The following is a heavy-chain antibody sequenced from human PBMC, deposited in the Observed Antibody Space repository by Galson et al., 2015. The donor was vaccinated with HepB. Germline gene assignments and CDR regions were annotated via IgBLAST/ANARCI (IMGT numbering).Heavy chain of an antibody. Sequence: LTCTVSGGSVSSGSYYWSWIRQPPGKGLEWIGYIYYSGSTNYNPSLKSRVTISVDTSKNQFSLKLSSVTAADTAVYYCARVAPLRSHIAVAARFDPWGQGTLVTVSS. CDR3: ARVAPLRSHIAVAARFDP. V-gene: IGHV4-61*01. J-gene: IGHJ5*02. CDR2: IYYSGST. CDR1: GGSVSSGSYY. D-gene: IGHD6-19*01.